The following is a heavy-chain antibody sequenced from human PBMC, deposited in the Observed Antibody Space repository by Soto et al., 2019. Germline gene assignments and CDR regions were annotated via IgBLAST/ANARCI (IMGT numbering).Heavy chain of an antibody. J-gene: IGHJ6*02. CDR3: ASRSAEGRYCDWLGDYYGTDV. CDR2: INHSGST. D-gene: IGHD3-9*01. Sequence: PATLSLTCAVYGGSFIGYYWSWIRQPPGKGMEWIGEINHSGSTNYNPSLKSRVTISVDTSKNQFSLKLSSVTAADTAVYYCASRSAEGRYCDWLGDYYGTDVWGQGTTVTVX. CDR1: GGSFIGYY. V-gene: IGHV4-34*01.